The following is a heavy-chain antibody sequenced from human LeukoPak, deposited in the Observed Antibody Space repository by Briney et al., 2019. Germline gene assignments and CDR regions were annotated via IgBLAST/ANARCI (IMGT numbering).Heavy chain of an antibody. J-gene: IGHJ4*02. Sequence: SETLSLTCAVYGGSFSGYYWSWIRQPPGKGLEWIGEINHSGSTNYNPSLKSRVTISVDTSKNQFSLKLSSVTAADTAVYYCARGTVAGTDYWGQGTLVTVSS. D-gene: IGHD6-19*01. CDR2: INHSGST. V-gene: IGHV4-34*01. CDR1: GGSFSGYY. CDR3: ARGTVAGTDY.